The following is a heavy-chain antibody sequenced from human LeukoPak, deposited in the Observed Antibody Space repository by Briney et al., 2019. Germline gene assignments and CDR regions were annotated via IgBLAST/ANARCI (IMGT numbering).Heavy chain of an antibody. CDR3: AGLNMFRGVP. J-gene: IGHJ5*02. V-gene: IGHV4-34*01. CDR2: INHSGST. D-gene: IGHD3-10*01. Sequence: SETLSLTCAVYGGSFSGCYWSWIRQPPGKGLEGFGEINHSGSTNYNPSLKSRVTISVDTSKNQFSLKLSSVTAADASVYDCAGLNMFRGVPWGQGTLVTVSS. CDR1: GGSFSGCY.